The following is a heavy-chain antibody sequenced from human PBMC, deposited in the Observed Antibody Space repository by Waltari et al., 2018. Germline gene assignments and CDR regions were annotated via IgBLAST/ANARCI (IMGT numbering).Heavy chain of an antibody. CDR3: ASCSGDYYDSSAYYSCAFDV. CDR2: IDSDGSRT. Sequence: EAQLVQSGGGSVQPGGSLSLPCAASGFPLRTHWLPGARQAPGKGLVWVSRIDSDGSRTRYADSVKGRFTISRDNANNILHLQMNSLRAEDTAVYYCASCSGDYYDSSAYYSCAFDVWGQGTMVSVSS. CDR1: GFPLRTHW. V-gene: IGHV3-74*01. D-gene: IGHD3-22*01. J-gene: IGHJ3*01.